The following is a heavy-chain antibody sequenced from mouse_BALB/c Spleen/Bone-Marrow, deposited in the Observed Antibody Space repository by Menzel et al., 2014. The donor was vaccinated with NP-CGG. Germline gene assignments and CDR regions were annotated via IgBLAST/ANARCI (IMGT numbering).Heavy chain of an antibody. Sequence: EVKLVESGGGLVQPGGSLRLSCVTSGFTFTDYYMSWVRRPPGKALEWLGFIRNKANGYTTEYSASVKGPFTISRDNSQSILYLQMNILRTEDSATYYCARDRNYDIYWYFDVWGAGTTVTVSS. V-gene: IGHV7-3*02. CDR1: GFTFTDYY. D-gene: IGHD1-1*01. CDR2: IRNKANGYTT. CDR3: ARDRNYDIYWYFDV. J-gene: IGHJ1*01.